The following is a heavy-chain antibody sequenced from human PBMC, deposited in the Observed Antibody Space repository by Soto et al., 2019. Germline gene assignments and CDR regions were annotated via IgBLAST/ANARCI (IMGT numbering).Heavy chain of an antibody. CDR1: GFTFSSYE. J-gene: IGHJ5*02. CDR3: ARDKRSSYARNNWFDP. CDR2: ISSSGSTI. D-gene: IGHD6-13*01. Sequence: RLSCAASGFTFSSYEMNWVRQAPGKGLEWVSYISSSGSTIYYADSVKGRFTISRDNAKNSLYLQMNSLRAEDTAVYYCARDKRSSYARNNWFDPWGQGTLVTVSS. V-gene: IGHV3-48*03.